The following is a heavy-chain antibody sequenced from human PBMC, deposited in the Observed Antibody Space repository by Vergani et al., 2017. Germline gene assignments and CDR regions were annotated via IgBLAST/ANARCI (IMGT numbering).Heavy chain of an antibody. D-gene: IGHD2-21*01. V-gene: IGHV3-15*07. CDR3: TTDPRYCGDGSCYWLRDHHYYGMDV. Sequence: EVQLVESGGGIVKHGGPLRLSCVASGFSFRNAWMNWVRRTPGKGLEWVGRIKSTFDRGTTDYAAAVKGRFTISRDDSKNTLFLQMNGLKTEDIGVYYCTTDPRYCGDGSCYWLRDHHYYGMDVWGQGTTVTVSS. J-gene: IGHJ6*02. CDR1: GFSFRNAW. CDR2: IKSTFDRGTT.